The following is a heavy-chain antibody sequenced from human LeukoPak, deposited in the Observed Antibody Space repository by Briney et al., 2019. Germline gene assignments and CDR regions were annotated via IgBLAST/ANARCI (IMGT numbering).Heavy chain of an antibody. V-gene: IGHV4-4*07. CDR2: IYTSGST. J-gene: IGHJ4*02. CDR1: GGSISSYY. Sequence: PSETLSLTCTVSGGSISSYYWTWIRQPAGKGLEWIGRIYTSGSTDYNASLKSRITISLDTSNNQFSLKMSSVTAADTAVYYCARDEGDYFDYWGQGTLVTVSS. CDR3: ARDEGDYFDY.